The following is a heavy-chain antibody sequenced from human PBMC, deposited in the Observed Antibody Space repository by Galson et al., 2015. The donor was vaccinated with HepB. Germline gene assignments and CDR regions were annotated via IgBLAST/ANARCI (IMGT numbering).Heavy chain of an antibody. CDR1: GFTFSDYY. J-gene: IGHJ6*03. Sequence: SLRLSCAASGFTFSDYYMSWIRQAPGKGLEWASYISSSGSTIYYADSVEGRFTISRDNAKNSLYLQMNSLRAEDTAVYYCARRRKYQRHMDVWGKGTTVTVSS. D-gene: IGHD2-2*01. V-gene: IGHV3-11*01. CDR2: ISSSGSTI. CDR3: ARRRKYQRHMDV.